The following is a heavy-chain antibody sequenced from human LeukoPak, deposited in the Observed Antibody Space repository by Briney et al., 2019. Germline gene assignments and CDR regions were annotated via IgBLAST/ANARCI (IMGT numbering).Heavy chain of an antibody. CDR2: ISAYNGNT. CDR3: AGELIVVVAATSYYYMDV. CDR1: GYTFTSYG. V-gene: IGHV1-18*01. J-gene: IGHJ6*03. D-gene: IGHD2-15*01. Sequence: ASVKVSCKASGYTFTSYGISWVRQAPGQGLEWMGWISAYNGNTNYAQKLQGRVTMTTDTSTSTAYMELRSLRSDDTAVYYCAGELIVVVAATSYYYMDVWGKGTTVTISS.